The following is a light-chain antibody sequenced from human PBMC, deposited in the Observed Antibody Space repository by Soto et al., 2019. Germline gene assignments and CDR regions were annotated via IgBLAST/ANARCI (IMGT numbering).Light chain of an antibody. CDR3: QQYGSSHPLT. Sequence: EIVLTQSPGTLSLSPGERATLSCRASQSVSSSYLAWYQQKPGQAPRLLIYGASSRATGIPDRFSGSGSGTDFTLTISRLEPEDFAVYYCQQYGSSHPLTFGQGTRLEIK. CDR1: QSVSSSY. J-gene: IGKJ5*01. CDR2: GAS. V-gene: IGKV3-20*01.